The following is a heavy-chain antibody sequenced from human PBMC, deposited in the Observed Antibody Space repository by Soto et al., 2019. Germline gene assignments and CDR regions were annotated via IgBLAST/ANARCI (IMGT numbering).Heavy chain of an antibody. Sequence: PSETLSLTCTVSGGSISSSSYYWGWIRQPPGQGLEWIGSIYYSGSTYYNPSLKSRVTISVATSKNQFSLKLSSVTAAATAVYYWARHYDILTGYYDNWFDPWGQGTLVTVSS. CDR3: ARHYDILTGYYDNWFDP. CDR1: GGSISSSSYY. CDR2: IYYSGST. J-gene: IGHJ5*02. V-gene: IGHV4-39*01. D-gene: IGHD3-9*01.